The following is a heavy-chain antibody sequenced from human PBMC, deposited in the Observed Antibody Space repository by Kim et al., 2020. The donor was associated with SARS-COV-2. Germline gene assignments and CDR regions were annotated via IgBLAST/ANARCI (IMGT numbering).Heavy chain of an antibody. J-gene: IGHJ4*02. D-gene: IGHD3-22*01. V-gene: IGHV1-3*01. CDR3: ARDHYYDSSGYYSVEWGYFDY. CDR1: GYTFTSYA. CDR2: INAGNGNT. Sequence: ASVKVSCKASGYTFTSYAMHWVRQAPGQRLEWMGWINAGNGNTKYSQKFQGRVTITRDTSASTAYMELSSLRSEDTAVYYCARDHYYDSSGYYSVEWGYFDYWGQGTLVTVSS.